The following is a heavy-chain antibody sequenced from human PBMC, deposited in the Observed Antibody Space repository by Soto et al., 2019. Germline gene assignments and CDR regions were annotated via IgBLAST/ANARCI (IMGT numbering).Heavy chain of an antibody. CDR1: GGSISSYY. J-gene: IGHJ4*02. Sequence: PSETLSLTYTVSGGSISSYYWSWIRQPPGKGLEWIGYIYYSGSTNYNPSLKSRVTISVDTSKNQFSLKLSSVTAADTAVYYCARLDHINDYGDYTTSRYAFDYWGQGTLVTVSS. CDR3: ARLDHINDYGDYTTSRYAFDY. CDR2: IYYSGST. V-gene: IGHV4-59*08. D-gene: IGHD4-17*01.